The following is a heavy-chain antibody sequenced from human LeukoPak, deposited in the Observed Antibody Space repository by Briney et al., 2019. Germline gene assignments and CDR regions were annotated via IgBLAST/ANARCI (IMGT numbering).Heavy chain of an antibody. D-gene: IGHD3-22*01. CDR1: GYSFTNYW. CDR3: ARRGYYDSSGYYNFDY. Sequence: PGESLKISCKGSGYSFTNYWIAWVRQMPGKGLEWMGIIYPGDSDARYSPPFQGQVTISADKSISTAYLQWSSLKASDTAMYYCARRGYYDSSGYYNFDYWGQGTLVTVSS. J-gene: IGHJ4*02. CDR2: IYPGDSDA. V-gene: IGHV5-51*01.